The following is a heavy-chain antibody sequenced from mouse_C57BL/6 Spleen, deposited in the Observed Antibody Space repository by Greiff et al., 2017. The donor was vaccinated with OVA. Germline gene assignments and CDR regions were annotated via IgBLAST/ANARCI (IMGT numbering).Heavy chain of an antibody. J-gene: IGHJ4*01. V-gene: IGHV1-26*01. CDR3: ARVLYDYGSLYAMDY. D-gene: IGHD1-1*01. CDR1: GYTFTDYY. Sequence: VQLKESGPELVKPGASVKISCKASGYTFTDYYMNWVKQSHGKSLEWIGDINPNNGGTSYNQKFKGKATLTVDKSSSTAYMELRSLTSEDSAVYYCARVLYDYGSLYAMDYWGQGTSVTVSS. CDR2: INPNNGGT.